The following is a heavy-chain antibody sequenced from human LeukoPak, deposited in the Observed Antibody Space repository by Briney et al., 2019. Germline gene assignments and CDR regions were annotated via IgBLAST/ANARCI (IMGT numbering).Heavy chain of an antibody. CDR1: GYTFTSYA. J-gene: IGHJ2*01. CDR3: ARVRYGFGELLDWYFDL. CDR2: INAGNGNT. D-gene: IGHD3-10*01. V-gene: IGHV1-3*01. Sequence: ASVKVSCKASGYTFTSYAMHWVRQAPGQRLEWMGWINAGNGNTKYSQKFQGRVTITRDTSASTAYMELSSLRSEDTAVYYCARVRYGFGELLDWYFDLWGRGTLVTVSS.